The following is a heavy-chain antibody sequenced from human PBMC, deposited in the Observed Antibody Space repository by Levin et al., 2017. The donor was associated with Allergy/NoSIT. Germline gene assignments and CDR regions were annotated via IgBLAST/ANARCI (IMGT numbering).Heavy chain of an antibody. CDR3: ARQEGDDYSISGFIDF. CDR2: IYYSGRT. CDR1: GGSISSGRYY. V-gene: IGHV4-39*01. J-gene: IGHJ4*02. Sequence: SETLSLTCSVSGGSISSGRYYWGWIRQPPGTGLEWIGSIYYSGRTFYNLSLKSRITIFKDTSKNQFSLRLSSVTAADTAVYYCARQEGDDYSISGFIDFWGQGTLVTVAS. D-gene: IGHD4-11*01.